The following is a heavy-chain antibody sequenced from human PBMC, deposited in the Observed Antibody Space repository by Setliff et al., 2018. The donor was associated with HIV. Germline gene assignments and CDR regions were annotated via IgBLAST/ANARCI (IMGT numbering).Heavy chain of an antibody. V-gene: IGHV1-69*05. CDR3: ARADSSSWYHVDY. Sequence: SVKVSCTASGGAFSSYALSWVRQAPGQGLEWMGGIIPIFGTANYAQKFQGRVTITTDESTSTAYMELSSLRSEDTAVYYCARADSSSWYHVDYWGQGTLVTVSS. CDR1: GGAFSSYA. J-gene: IGHJ4*02. CDR2: IIPIFGTA. D-gene: IGHD6-13*01.